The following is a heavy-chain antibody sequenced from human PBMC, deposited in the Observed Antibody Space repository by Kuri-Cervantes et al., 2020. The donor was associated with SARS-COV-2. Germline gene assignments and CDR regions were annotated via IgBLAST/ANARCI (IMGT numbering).Heavy chain of an antibody. V-gene: IGHV4-38-2*02. CDR1: GYSISSGYY. CDR3: ARGGVDTAMGADY. CDR2: IYHSGST. D-gene: IGHD5-18*01. J-gene: IGHJ4*02. Sequence: SETLSLTCTVSGYSISSGYYWGWIRQPPGKGLEWIGSIYHSGSTYYNPSLKSRVTISVDTSKNQFSLKLSSVTAADTAVYYCARGGVDTAMGADYWGQGTLVTVSS.